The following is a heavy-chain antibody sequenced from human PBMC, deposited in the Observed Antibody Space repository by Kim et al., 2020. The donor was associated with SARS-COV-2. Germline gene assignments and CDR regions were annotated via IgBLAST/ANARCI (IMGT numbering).Heavy chain of an antibody. Sequence: GGFLRLSCAASGFTFSSYWMSWVRQAPGKGLEWVANIKQDGSEKYYVDSVKGRFTISRDNAKHSLYLQMNSLRAEDTAVYYCARDFRAMIWGYYYYGMDVWGQGTTVTVSS. D-gene: IGHD3-22*01. V-gene: IGHV3-7*01. CDR1: GFTFSSYW. CDR2: IKQDGSEK. J-gene: IGHJ6*02. CDR3: ARDFRAMIWGYYYYGMDV.